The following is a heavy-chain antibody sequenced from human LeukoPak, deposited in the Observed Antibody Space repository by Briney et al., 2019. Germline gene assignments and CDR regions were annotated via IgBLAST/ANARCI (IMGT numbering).Heavy chain of an antibody. CDR1: GFTFSSYG. V-gene: IGHV3-30*02. CDR3: AKEGYDILTGYYSLDYYFDY. J-gene: IGHJ4*02. D-gene: IGHD3-9*01. CDR2: IRYDGSNK. Sequence: GGSLRLSCAASGFTFSSYGMHWVRQAPGKGLEWVAFIRYDGSNKYYADSAKGRFTISRDNSKNTLYLQMNSLRAEDTAVYYCAKEGYDILTGYYSLDYYFDYWGQGTLVTVSS.